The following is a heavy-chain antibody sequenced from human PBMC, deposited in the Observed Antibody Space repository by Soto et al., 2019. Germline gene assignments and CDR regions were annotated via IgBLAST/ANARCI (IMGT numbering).Heavy chain of an antibody. CDR2: IYYSGST. CDR1: GDSVSSTTYY. Sequence: PSETLSLTCTVSGDSVSSTTYYWGWIRQPPGKGLEWIGSIYYSGSTYYNPSLKSRVTISVDTSKNQFSLKLSSVTAADTAVYYCARLWYTESDYWGQGTLVTVSS. CDR3: ARLWYTESDY. V-gene: IGHV4-39*01. J-gene: IGHJ4*02. D-gene: IGHD1-20*01.